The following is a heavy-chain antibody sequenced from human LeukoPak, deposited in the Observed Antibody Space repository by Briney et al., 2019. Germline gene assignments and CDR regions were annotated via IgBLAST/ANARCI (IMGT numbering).Heavy chain of an antibody. CDR1: GDSVSSNSAA. J-gene: IGHJ6*03. D-gene: IGHD4-17*01. CDR2: TYYRSKWYN. V-gene: IGHV6-1*01. Sequence: SQTLSLTCAISGDSVSSNSAAWTWIRQSPSRGLEWLGRTYYRSKWYNDYEVSVQSRITINPDASKNQFSLQLNSVTPEDTAVYYCARGRVTTIANYYYYYIDVWGKGTTVTVSS. CDR3: ARGRVTTIANYYYYYIDV.